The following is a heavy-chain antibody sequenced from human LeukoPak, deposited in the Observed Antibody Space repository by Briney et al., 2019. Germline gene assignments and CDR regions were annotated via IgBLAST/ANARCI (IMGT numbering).Heavy chain of an antibody. J-gene: IGHJ4*02. CDR1: GGSFSAYY. D-gene: IGHD3-10*01. CDR2: INHSGST. CDR3: ASAGSGSYFR. V-gene: IGHV4-34*01. Sequence: SETLSLTCAVYGGSFSAYYWSWIRQPPGKGLEWIGEINHSGSTNYNPSLKSRVTISVDTSKNQFSLKLSSVTAADTAVYYCASAGSGSYFRWGQGTLVTVSS.